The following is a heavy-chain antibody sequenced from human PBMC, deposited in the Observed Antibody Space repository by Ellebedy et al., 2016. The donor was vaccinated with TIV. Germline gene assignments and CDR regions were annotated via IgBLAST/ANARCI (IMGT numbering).Heavy chain of an antibody. CDR3: ATDGIRENYFEN. CDR1: GFTFSSYA. V-gene: IGHV3-30-3*01. Sequence: GESLKISCAASGFTFSSYAMYWVRQAPGKGLEWVAFISYDGSDKTYPDSVKGRFTISRDSSKNTLYLQMNSLRAEDTSVYYCATDGIRENYFENWGQGTRVTVSS. CDR2: ISYDGSDK. J-gene: IGHJ4*02. D-gene: IGHD1-1*01.